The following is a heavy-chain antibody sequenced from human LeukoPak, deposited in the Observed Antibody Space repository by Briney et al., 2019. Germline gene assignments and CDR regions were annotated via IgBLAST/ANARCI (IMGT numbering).Heavy chain of an antibody. CDR2: IYYSGST. CDR1: GDXISSSRSY. Sequence: SETLSLTCSVSGDXISSSRSYWGWIRQPPGKWLEWIGSIYYSGSTYYNPSLKSRVTISVDTSKNQFSLRLSSVTAADTAVYYCARTSGSSGWIDYWGQGTLVTVSS. CDR3: ARTSGSSGWIDY. V-gene: IGHV4-39*01. D-gene: IGHD6-19*01. J-gene: IGHJ4*02.